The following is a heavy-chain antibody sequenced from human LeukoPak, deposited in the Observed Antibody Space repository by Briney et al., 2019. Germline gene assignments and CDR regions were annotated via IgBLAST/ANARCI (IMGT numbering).Heavy chain of an antibody. CDR1: GFTFSSYG. D-gene: IGHD1-26*01. Sequence: GGSLRLSYAASGFTFSSYGMSWVRQAPGKGLEWVANIKQDGSEKYYVDSVKGRFTISRDNAKNSLYLQMNSLRAEDTAVYYCARDEWEPFDYWGQGTLVTVSS. V-gene: IGHV3-7*01. CDR2: IKQDGSEK. CDR3: ARDEWEPFDY. J-gene: IGHJ4*02.